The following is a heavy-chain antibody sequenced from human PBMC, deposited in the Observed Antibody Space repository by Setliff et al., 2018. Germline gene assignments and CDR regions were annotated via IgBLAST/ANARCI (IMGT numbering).Heavy chain of an antibody. V-gene: IGHV1-69*06. CDR3: ATETVTFGGIIVRGYFDV. CDR1: GGSLNGYS. Sequence: EASVKVSCKASGGSLNGYSVSWVRQAPGQGLEFLGRIILIFGTPNYAQKFQDRVTIGADKSTSTAYMEMSSLNFEDTAVYYCATETVTFGGIIVRGYFDVWGQGTMGTVSS. CDR2: IILIFGTP. D-gene: IGHD3-16*02. J-gene: IGHJ3*01.